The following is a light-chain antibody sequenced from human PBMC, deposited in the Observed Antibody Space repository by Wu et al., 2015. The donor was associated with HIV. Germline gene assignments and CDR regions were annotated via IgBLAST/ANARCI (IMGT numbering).Light chain of an antibody. CDR3: QKYNTAPWT. CDR2: AAS. V-gene: IGKV1-27*01. CDR1: QDIGDS. J-gene: IGKJ1*01. Sequence: DIEMTQFPSSLSASVGDRITITCRASQDIGDSLAWYQQNPGKVPKLLIFAASTLQSGVPSRFSGSRSGADFTLTINTLQPEDVATYYCQKYNTAPWTFGQGTKVEMK.